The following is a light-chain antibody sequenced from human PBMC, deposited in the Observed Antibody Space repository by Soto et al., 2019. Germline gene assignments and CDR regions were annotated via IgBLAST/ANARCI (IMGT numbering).Light chain of an antibody. V-gene: IGKV3-15*01. Sequence: EIVMTQSPATLSVSPGERATLSCRASQSVSSNLAWYQQKPVQAPRLLIYGASTRATGIPARFSGSGSGTEFTLTISSLQSEDFAVYYCQQYNNWLLLTFGGGTKVEIK. J-gene: IGKJ4*01. CDR1: QSVSSN. CDR3: QQYNNWLLLT. CDR2: GAS.